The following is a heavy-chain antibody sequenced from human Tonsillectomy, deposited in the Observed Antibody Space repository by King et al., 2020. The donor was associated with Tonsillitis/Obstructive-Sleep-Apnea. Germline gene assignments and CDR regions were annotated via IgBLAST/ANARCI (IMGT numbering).Heavy chain of an antibody. V-gene: IGHV3-23*04. CDR2: ISGGGDGT. CDR1: GFTFSSFA. D-gene: IGHD3/OR15-3a*01. CDR3: AKGWTNYWGHYDYMDV. J-gene: IGHJ6*03. Sequence: VQLVESGGGLVQPGGSLRLSCVAGGFTFSSFAMTWVRQAPGKGLEWVSSISGGGDGTNYAASVKGRFTISRDTSKNTLYLELNSLGADDTAVYYCAKGWTNYWGHYDYMDVWGQGTGVTVSS.